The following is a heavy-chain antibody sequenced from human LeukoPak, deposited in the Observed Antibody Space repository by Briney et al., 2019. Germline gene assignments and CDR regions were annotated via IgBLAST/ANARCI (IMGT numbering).Heavy chain of an antibody. Sequence: SETLSLTCTVSGGSISSGGYYWSWIRQHPGRGLEWIGYIYYSGSTYYNPSLKSRVTISVDTSKNQFSLKLSSVTAADTAVYYCAREVGDDAFDIWGQGTIVTVSS. J-gene: IGHJ3*02. CDR1: GGSISSGGYY. D-gene: IGHD3-16*01. V-gene: IGHV4-31*03. CDR3: AREVGDDAFDI. CDR2: IYYSGST.